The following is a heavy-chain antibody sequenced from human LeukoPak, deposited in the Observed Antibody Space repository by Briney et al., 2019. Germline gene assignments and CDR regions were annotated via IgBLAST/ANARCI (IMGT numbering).Heavy chain of an antibody. CDR1: GFTFSSYS. CDR3: ARAVPYCSSTSCYRKMFDY. D-gene: IGHD2-2*02. J-gene: IGHJ4*02. Sequence: SGGSLRLSCAASGFTFSSYSMNWVRQAPGKGLEWVSSISSSSSYIYYADSVKGRFTISRDNAKNSLYLQMNSLRAEDTAVYYCARAVPYCSSTSCYRKMFDYWGQGTLVTVSS. V-gene: IGHV3-21*01. CDR2: ISSSSSYI.